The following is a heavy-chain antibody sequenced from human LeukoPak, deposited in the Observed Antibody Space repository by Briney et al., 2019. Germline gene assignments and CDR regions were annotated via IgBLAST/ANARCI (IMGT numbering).Heavy chain of an antibody. J-gene: IGHJ4*02. D-gene: IGHD2-2*01. CDR1: GYTFTSYG. Sequence: GASVKVSCKASGYTFTSYGISWVRQAPGQGLEWMGWISAYNGNTNYAQKLQGRVTMTTDTSTSTAYMELRSLGSDDTAVYYCARDIKVVVPAAIGYWGQGTLVTVSS. CDR2: ISAYNGNT. CDR3: ARDIKVVVPAAIGY. V-gene: IGHV1-18*01.